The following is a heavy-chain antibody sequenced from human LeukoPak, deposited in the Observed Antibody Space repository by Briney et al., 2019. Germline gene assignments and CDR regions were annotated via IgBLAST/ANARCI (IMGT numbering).Heavy chain of an antibody. D-gene: IGHD3-3*01. Sequence: GRSLRLSCAASGFTFSDYYMSWIRGAAGNGLEWCSYISSSGSTIYYADSVKGRVTISRDNAKSSLYLQMHSLRAEDTAVYYCARDGVTIFGVVDNWFDPWGQGTLVTVSS. V-gene: IGHV3-11*01. CDR3: ARDGVTIFGVVDNWFDP. J-gene: IGHJ5*02. CDR1: GFTFSDYY. CDR2: ISSSGSTI.